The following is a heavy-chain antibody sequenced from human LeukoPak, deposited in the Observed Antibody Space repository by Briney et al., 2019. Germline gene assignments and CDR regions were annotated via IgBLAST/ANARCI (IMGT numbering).Heavy chain of an antibody. CDR1: GYSFTSYW. J-gene: IGHJ4*02. CDR3: SRHGGLRLGKRFDH. V-gene: IGHV5-51*01. Sequence: GESLKIFCKGSGYSFTSYWNGWGRQMPGKRVEGMGSIYPGDSGTRHSPSFQGQVTISPDTSISPAYLQWGSPKASDTARYLFSRHGGLRLGKRFDHWGQGTLVTVSS. CDR2: IYPGDSGT. D-gene: IGHD7-27*01.